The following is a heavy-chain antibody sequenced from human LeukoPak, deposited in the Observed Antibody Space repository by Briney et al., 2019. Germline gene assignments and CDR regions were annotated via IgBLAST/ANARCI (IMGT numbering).Heavy chain of an antibody. J-gene: IGHJ4*02. CDR3: ARDREGNYYDSSGGSDY. V-gene: IGHV3-21*01. D-gene: IGHD3-22*01. CDR1: GFTFSSYS. CDR2: ISSSSSYI. Sequence: PGGSLRLSCAASGFTFSSYSMNWVRQAPGKGLEWVSSISSSSSYIYYADSVKGRFTISRDNAKNSLYLQMNSPRAEDTAVYYCARDREGNYYDSSGGSDYWGQGTLVTVSS.